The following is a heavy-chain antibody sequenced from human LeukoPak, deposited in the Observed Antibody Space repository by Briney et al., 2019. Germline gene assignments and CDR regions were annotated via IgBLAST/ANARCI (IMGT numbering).Heavy chain of an antibody. CDR2: INPYSCGT. CDR1: VYIYTDSY. J-gene: IGHJ4*02. CDR3: ARKSASGYYSNFDY. D-gene: IGHD3-22*01. Sequence: GASVKVSCKASVYIYTDSYMHWVRQPPGQGLKGMGWINPYSCGTNYAQEFQGRVTMTRDTSISTAYMELSRLTSDDTAVYYCARKSASGYYSNFDYWGQGTLVTVSS. V-gene: IGHV1-2*02.